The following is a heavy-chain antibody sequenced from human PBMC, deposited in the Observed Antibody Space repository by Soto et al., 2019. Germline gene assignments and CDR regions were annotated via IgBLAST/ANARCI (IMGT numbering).Heavy chain of an antibody. Sequence: ASVKVSCKASGYTFTGYYMHCVRHAPGQGLEWMGWINPNSGGTNYAQKFQGRVTMTRDTSISTAYMELSRLRSDDTAVYYCARQNVGYSYGMDYWGQGTLVTVSS. CDR3: ARQNVGYSYGMDY. CDR1: GYTFTGYY. J-gene: IGHJ4*02. CDR2: INPNSGGT. D-gene: IGHD5-18*01. V-gene: IGHV1-2*02.